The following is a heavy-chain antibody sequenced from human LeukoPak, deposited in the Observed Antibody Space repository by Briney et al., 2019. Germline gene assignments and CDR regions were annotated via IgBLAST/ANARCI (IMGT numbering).Heavy chain of an antibody. CDR3: ARAFRARYFDL. CDR2: IYYSGST. CDR1: GGXITTSSYY. J-gene: IGHJ2*01. Sequence: SETLSLTCIVSGGXITTSSYYWGWIRQPPGKGLEWIGIIYYSGSTYYNPSLKGRVTISVDTSKNQFSLKLSSVTAADTAVYYCARAFRARYFDLWGRGTLVTVSS. V-gene: IGHV4-39*01. D-gene: IGHD2/OR15-2a*01.